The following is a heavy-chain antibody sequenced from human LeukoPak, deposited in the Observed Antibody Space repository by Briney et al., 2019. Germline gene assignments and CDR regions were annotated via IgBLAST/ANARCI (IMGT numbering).Heavy chain of an antibody. V-gene: IGHV4-59*08. Sequence: ASETLSLTCTVSGGSISSYYWSWIRQPPGKGLEWIGYIYYGGSTNYNPSLKSRVTISVDTSKNQFSLKVSSVTAADTAVYYCARALSGPAFDIWGQGTMVTVSS. D-gene: IGHD3-10*01. CDR2: IYYGGST. J-gene: IGHJ3*02. CDR3: ARALSGPAFDI. CDR1: GGSISSYY.